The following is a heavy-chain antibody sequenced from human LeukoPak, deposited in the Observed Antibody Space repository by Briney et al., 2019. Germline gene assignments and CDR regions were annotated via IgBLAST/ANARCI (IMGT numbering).Heavy chain of an antibody. Sequence: SETLSLTCTVSGGSISTYYWTWIRQPPGKGLEWIGYIYYSGSTNYNPSLKSRVTISVDTSKNQFSLKLSSVTAADTAVYYCATYLVYASGNWFDPWGQGTLVTVSS. J-gene: IGHJ5*02. CDR3: ATYLVYASGNWFDP. V-gene: IGHV4-59*08. CDR1: GGSISTYY. CDR2: IYYSGST. D-gene: IGHD2/OR15-2a*01.